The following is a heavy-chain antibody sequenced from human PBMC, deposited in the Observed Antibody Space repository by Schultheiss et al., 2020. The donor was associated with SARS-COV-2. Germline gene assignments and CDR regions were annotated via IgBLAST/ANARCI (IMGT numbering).Heavy chain of an antibody. CDR1: GGSVSSGSYY. CDR3: ARQSQLLFGWFDP. D-gene: IGHD2-2*01. V-gene: IGHV4-61*01. Sequence: SETLSLTCTVSGGSVSSGSYYWSWIRQPPGKGLEWIGYIYYSGSTNYNPSLKSRVTISVDTSKNQFSLKLSSVTAADTAVYYCARQSQLLFGWFDPWGQGTLVTVSS. J-gene: IGHJ5*02. CDR2: IYYSGST.